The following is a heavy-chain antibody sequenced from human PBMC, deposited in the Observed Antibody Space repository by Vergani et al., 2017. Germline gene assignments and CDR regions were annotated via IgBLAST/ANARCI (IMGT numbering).Heavy chain of an antibody. Sequence: EVQLVQSGAEVKKPGESLKISCKGSGYSFTSYWIGWVRQMPGKGLEWMGIIYPGDSDTRYSPSFQGQVTISADKSISTAYLQWSSLKASDTAMYYCERQAGGSYSSSWSRYYYYGMDVWGQGTTVTVSS. CDR1: GYSFTSYW. D-gene: IGHD6-13*01. J-gene: IGHJ6*02. V-gene: IGHV5-51*01. CDR3: ERQAGGSYSSSWSRYYYYGMDV. CDR2: IYPGDSDT.